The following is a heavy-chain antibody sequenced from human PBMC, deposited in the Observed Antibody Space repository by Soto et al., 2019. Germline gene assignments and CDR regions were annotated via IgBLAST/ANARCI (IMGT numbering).Heavy chain of an antibody. CDR2: IFHSGST. CDR3: ASAPGFNLFDS. Sequence: QLQLQESGPRLVKPAETLSLTCIVSGGSFSSSTYYGGWIRQPPGKGLEWIGSIFHSGSTYYNPPLKSRVTLSVDTSKNRFYLRLSSVTAADTAVYYCASAPGFNLFDSWGQGTLVTVSS. J-gene: IGHJ4*02. V-gene: IGHV4-39*01. CDR1: GGSFSSSTYY. D-gene: IGHD7-27*01.